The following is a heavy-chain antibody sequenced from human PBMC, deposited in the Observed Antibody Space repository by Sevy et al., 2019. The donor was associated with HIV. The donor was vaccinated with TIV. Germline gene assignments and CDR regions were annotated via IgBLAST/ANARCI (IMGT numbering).Heavy chain of an antibody. CDR2: IKSNIDGETT. V-gene: IGHV3-15*01. D-gene: IGHD3-22*01. Sequence: GGSLRLSCAVSGFTFNNAWMNWVRQAPGTGLQWVGLIKSNIDGETTDYPAPVKGRFTISRDDSKNTLYMQMNNLKIEDTAVYYFATAPGYYDSAPFDYWGPGTLVTVSS. CDR1: GFTFNNAW. J-gene: IGHJ4*02. CDR3: ATAPGYYDSAPFDY.